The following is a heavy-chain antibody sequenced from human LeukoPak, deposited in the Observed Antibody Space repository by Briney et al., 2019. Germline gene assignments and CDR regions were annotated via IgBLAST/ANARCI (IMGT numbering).Heavy chain of an antibody. V-gene: IGHV3-21*01. CDR2: ISSSSSYI. J-gene: IGHJ4*02. Sequence: PGGSLRLSCAASGFTFSSYSMNWVRQAPGKGLEWVSSISSSSSYIYYADSVKGRFTISRDNAKNSLYLQMNSLRAGDTAVYYCAREPYGSGSYYFDYWGQGTLVTVSS. D-gene: IGHD3-10*01. CDR3: AREPYGSGSYYFDY. CDR1: GFTFSSYS.